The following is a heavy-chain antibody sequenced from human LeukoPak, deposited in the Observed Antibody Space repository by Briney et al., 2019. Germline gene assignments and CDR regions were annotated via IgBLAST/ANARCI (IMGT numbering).Heavy chain of an antibody. V-gene: IGHV3-69-1*02. CDR3: GRAFPPLRTSSAGDL. J-gene: IGHJ4*02. Sequence: GGPLRLSCSASGFTFSDYDMNWVRQAPGKGLEWVSSISGLSTHIYYGDSVKGRFSISRDNAKSSVYLQMNSLGVKDTAIYYCGRAFPPLRTSSAGDLWGQGILVTVSS. D-gene: IGHD3-16*01. CDR2: ISGLSTHI. CDR1: GFTFSDYD.